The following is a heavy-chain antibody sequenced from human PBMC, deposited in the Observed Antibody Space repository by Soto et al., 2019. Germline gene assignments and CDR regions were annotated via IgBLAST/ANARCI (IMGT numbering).Heavy chain of an antibody. CDR1: GGSISSYY. V-gene: IGHV4-59*08. CDR2: IYYSGST. J-gene: IGHJ3*02. CDR3: ATTYYDILTGSNDAFDI. Sequence: SETLSLTCTVSGGSISSYYWSWIRQPPGKGLEWIGYIYYSGSTNYNPSLKSRVTISVDTSKNQFSLKLSSVTAADTAVYYCATTYYDILTGSNDAFDIWGQGTMVTVSS. D-gene: IGHD3-9*01.